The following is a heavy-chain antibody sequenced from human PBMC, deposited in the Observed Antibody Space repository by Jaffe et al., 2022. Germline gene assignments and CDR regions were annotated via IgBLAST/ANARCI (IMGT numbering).Heavy chain of an antibody. CDR2: IKQDGGAK. CDR3: ARGGAHDAFSI. V-gene: IGHV3-7*04. J-gene: IGHJ3*02. Sequence: EVQLVESGGGLVQPGGSLRLSCAASGFTSSYYWMSWVRQAPGKGLECVANIKQDGGAKYYVDSVKGRFTISRDNAKNSVFLQMDSLRAEDTAVYYCARGGAHDAFSIWGQGTMVTVSS. CDR1: GFTSSYYW.